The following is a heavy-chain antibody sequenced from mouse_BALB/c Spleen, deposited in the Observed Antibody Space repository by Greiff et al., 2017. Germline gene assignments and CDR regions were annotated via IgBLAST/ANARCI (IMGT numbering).Heavy chain of an antibody. CDR2: IFPGDGST. Sequence: VQLQQSGAELVKPGASVKLSCKASGYTFTGYDINWVRQRPEQGLEWIGWIFPGDGSTKYNQKFKDKATLTADKSSSTAYMQLSSLTSEDSAVYYCARDLGITTGNFDVWGAGTTVTVSS. D-gene: IGHD1-1*01. J-gene: IGHJ1*01. V-gene: IGHV1-85*01. CDR3: ARDLGITTGNFDV. CDR1: GYTFTGYD.